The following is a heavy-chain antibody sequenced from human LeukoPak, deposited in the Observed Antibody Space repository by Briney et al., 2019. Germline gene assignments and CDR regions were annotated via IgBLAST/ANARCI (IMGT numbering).Heavy chain of an antibody. Sequence: ASVKVSCRASGYTFTNYGITWVRQAPGQGLEWMGWISGYNGNTNYAQKLQGRVTMTTDTSTSTAYMELSSLRSEDTAVYYCAREFRDSSGYYRLSFDYWGQGTLVTVSS. V-gene: IGHV1-18*01. CDR2: ISGYNGNT. J-gene: IGHJ4*02. D-gene: IGHD3-22*01. CDR3: AREFRDSSGYYRLSFDY. CDR1: GYTFTNYG.